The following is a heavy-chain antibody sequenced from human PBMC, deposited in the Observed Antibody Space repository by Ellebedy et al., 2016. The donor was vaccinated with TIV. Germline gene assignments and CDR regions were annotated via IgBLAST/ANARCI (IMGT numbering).Heavy chain of an antibody. CDR2: INPNSGGT. J-gene: IGHJ4*02. CDR1: GYTFTSYG. CDR3: ARDARAGSRKDYFAEDY. Sequence: AASVKVSCKASGYTFTSYGISWVRQAPGQGLEWMGWINPNSGGTNYAQKLQGRVTMTTDTSTSTAYMELRSLRSDDTAVYYCARDARAGSRKDYFAEDYWGQGTLVTVSS. D-gene: IGHD2/OR15-2a*01. V-gene: IGHV1-18*01.